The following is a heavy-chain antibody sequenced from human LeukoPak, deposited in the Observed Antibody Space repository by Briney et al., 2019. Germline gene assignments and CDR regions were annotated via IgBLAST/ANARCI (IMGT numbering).Heavy chain of an antibody. J-gene: IGHJ5*02. CDR2: INRDGSST. Sequence: PGGSLRLSCAASGLIFSNYRMHWVRHAPGKGLVWVSRINRDGSSTSYADSVKGRFTTSRDNAKNSLYLQMNSLRAEDTALYYCAKDPSFRSSWYLDWFDPWGQGTLVTVSS. D-gene: IGHD6-13*01. CDR3: AKDPSFRSSWYLDWFDP. CDR1: GLIFSNYR. V-gene: IGHV3-74*01.